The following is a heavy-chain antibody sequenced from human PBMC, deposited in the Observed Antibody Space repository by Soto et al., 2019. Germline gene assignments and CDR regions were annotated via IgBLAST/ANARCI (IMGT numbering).Heavy chain of an antibody. CDR2: ISGSGGST. D-gene: IGHD2-21*01. V-gene: IGHV3-23*01. CDR3: AKATSATCTGSICYSFDY. CDR1: GFSFSSYA. J-gene: IGHJ4*02. Sequence: GWSLRLSCAASGFSFSSYAMSWVRQAPGKGLEWVSAISGSGGSTYYADSVKGRFTISRDNSKNTLSLQMNSLRPEDTALYYCAKATSATCTGSICYSFDYWGQGTLVTASS.